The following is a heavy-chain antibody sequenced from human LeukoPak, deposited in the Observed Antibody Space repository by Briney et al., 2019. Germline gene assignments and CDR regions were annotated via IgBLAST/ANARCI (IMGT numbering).Heavy chain of an antibody. CDR1: GFIFSNYG. Sequence: GGSLRLSCAASGFIFSNYGMHWVRQAPGKGLDWVAVIWYDGSYKYYADSVRGRFTISRDNSKNTLYLQMNSLRAEDTAIYYCAKVVQYTASTGTGLDYWGQGTLVTVSS. CDR3: AKVVQYTASTGTGLDY. D-gene: IGHD6-13*01. CDR2: IWYDGSYK. V-gene: IGHV3-33*06. J-gene: IGHJ4*02.